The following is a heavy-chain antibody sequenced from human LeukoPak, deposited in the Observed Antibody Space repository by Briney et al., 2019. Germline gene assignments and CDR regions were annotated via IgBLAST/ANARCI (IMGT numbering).Heavy chain of an antibody. J-gene: IGHJ4*02. CDR2: IDGSSSHI. D-gene: IGHD6-19*01. CDR1: GFSFSNYA. Sequence: PGGSLRLSCAASGFSFSNYAMNWVRQAPGKGLEWVSSIDGSSSHIYYADSVKGRFTISRDNSKNTLYLQMNSLRAEDTAVYYCAKDAGPYSSGWYYYWGQGTLVTVSS. V-gene: IGHV3-21*04. CDR3: AKDAGPYSSGWYYY.